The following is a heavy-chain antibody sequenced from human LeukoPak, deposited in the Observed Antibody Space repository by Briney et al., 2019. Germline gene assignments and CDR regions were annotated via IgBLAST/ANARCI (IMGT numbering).Heavy chain of an antibody. CDR2: IYYSGST. V-gene: IGHV4-59*01. D-gene: IGHD3-22*01. J-gene: IGHJ3*02. CDR1: GGSLSSYY. Sequence: SETLSLTCTVSGGSLSSYYWSWIRQPPGKGLEWIGYIYYSGSTNYNPSLKSRVTISVDTSKNQFSLKLSSVTAADTAVYYCARDYDGDAFDIWGQGTMVTVSS. CDR3: ARDYDGDAFDI.